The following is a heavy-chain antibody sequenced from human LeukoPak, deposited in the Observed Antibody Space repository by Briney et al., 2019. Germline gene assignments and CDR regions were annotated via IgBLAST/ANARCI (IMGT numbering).Heavy chain of an antibody. CDR1: GGSISSSSYY. J-gene: IGHJ6*03. CDR2: IYYSGST. CDR3: ARDWGVSARPGYMDV. V-gene: IGHV4-39*07. D-gene: IGHD6-6*01. Sequence: SETLSLTCTVSGGSISSSSYYWGWIRQPPGKGLEWIGSIYYSGSTNYNPSLKSRVTISVDTSKNQFSLKLSSVTAADTAVYYCARDWGVSARPGYMDVWGKGTTVTVSS.